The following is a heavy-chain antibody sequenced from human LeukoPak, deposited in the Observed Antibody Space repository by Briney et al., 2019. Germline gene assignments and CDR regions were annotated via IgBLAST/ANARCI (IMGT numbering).Heavy chain of an antibody. Sequence: PSGTLSLTCTVSGGSISNYYWSWIRQPPGKGLEWMGYIFSSGSTNYNPSLKSRVTISVDTSKNQFSLRLSSVTAADTAVYHCARHYYDSSGHFPIDYWGQGSLVTVSS. CDR2: IFSSGST. CDR3: ARHYYDSSGHFPIDY. V-gene: IGHV4-59*08. D-gene: IGHD3-22*01. CDR1: GGSISNYY. J-gene: IGHJ4*02.